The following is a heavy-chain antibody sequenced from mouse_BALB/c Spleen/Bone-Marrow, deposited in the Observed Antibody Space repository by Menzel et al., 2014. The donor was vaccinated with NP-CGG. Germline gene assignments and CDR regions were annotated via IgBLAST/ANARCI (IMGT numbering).Heavy chain of an antibody. CDR2: INPDSSTI. CDR3: ARLSYYGRFAY. J-gene: IGHJ3*01. Sequence: EVKLVESGGGLVQPGGSLKLSCAASGFDFSRYWMSWVGQAPGKGLEWIGEINPDSSTINYTPSLRDKFIISRDNAKNTLYLQMSKVRSEDTALYYCARLSYYGRFAYWGQGTLVTVSA. D-gene: IGHD1-1*01. CDR1: GFDFSRYW. V-gene: IGHV4-1*02.